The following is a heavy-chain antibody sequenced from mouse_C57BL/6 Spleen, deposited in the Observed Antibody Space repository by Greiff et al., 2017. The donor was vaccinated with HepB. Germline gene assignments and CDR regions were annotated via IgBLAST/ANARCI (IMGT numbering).Heavy chain of an antibody. J-gene: IGHJ2*01. CDR3: ASGGQLRLRYYFDY. D-gene: IGHD3-2*02. V-gene: IGHV1-82*01. CDR1: GYAFSSSW. CDR2: IYPGDGDT. Sequence: VQLQQSGPELVKPGASVKISCKASGYAFSSSWMNWVKQRPGKGLEWIGRIYPGDGDTNYNGKFKGKATLTADKSSSTAYMQLSSLTSEDSAVYFCASGGQLRLRYYFDYWGQGTTLTVSS.